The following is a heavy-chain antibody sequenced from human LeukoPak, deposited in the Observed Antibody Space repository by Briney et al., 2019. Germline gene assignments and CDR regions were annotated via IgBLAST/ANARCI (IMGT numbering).Heavy chain of an antibody. V-gene: IGHV3-74*03. CDR1: GFTFSTYW. J-gene: IGHJ4*02. CDR3: ARDYAGSPDY. D-gene: IGHD3-10*01. Sequence: GGTLRLSCTASGFTFSTYWINWVRQSPGKGLVWVALINGDGSTTTHADSVKGRFTISRDNAKNTAYLQMNSLRDEDTAVYFCARDYAGSPDYWGQGTLVTVSA. CDR2: INGDGSTT.